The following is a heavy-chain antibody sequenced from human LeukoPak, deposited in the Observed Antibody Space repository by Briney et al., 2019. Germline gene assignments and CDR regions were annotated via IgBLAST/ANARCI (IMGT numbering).Heavy chain of an antibody. D-gene: IGHD5-24*01. CDR3: ARGGIATKGALEVDYYYYYMDV. CDR2: IIPILGTA. CDR1: GGTFSSYA. Sequence: ASVKVSCKASGGTFSSYAIIWVRQAPGQGLEWMGGIIPILGTANYAQKFQGRVTITTEESTSTAYMALSSLRSEDTAVYYCARGGIATKGALEVDYYYYYMDVWGKGTTVTVSS. V-gene: IGHV1-69*05. J-gene: IGHJ6*03.